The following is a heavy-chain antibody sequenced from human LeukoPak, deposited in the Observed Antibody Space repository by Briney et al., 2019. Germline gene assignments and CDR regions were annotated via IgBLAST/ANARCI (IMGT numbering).Heavy chain of an antibody. Sequence: ASVKVSCKASGGTFSSYAISWVRQAPGQGLEWMGRIIPILGIANYAQKFQGRVTITADKSTSTAYMELSSLRSEDTAVYYCARDVAGKYYYGSGSPYYYGMDVWGKGTTVTVSS. CDR3: ARDVAGKYYYGSGSPYYYGMDV. CDR2: IIPILGIA. CDR1: GGTFSSYA. V-gene: IGHV1-69*04. J-gene: IGHJ6*04. D-gene: IGHD3-10*01.